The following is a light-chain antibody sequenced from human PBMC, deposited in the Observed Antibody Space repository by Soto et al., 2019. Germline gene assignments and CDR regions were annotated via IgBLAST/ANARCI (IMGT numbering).Light chain of an antibody. CDR1: QSVSTY. CDR3: XQGXS. V-gene: IGKV3-11*01. J-gene: IGKJ4*01. Sequence: EIVLTQSPATLSLSPGEGATLSCRASQSVSTYLAWYQQKPGQAPRLLIYDASNRATGIPARFSGSGSGTXFTXXISXXXXXXXXXXXXXQGXSFGGGTKVEIK. CDR2: DAS.